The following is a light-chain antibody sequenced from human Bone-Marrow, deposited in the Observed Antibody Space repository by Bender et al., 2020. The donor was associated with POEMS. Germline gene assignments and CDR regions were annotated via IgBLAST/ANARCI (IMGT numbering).Light chain of an antibody. CDR1: SSHIGAHA. Sequence: QSVLTQPPSASGTPGQRVTISCSGGSSHIGAHAVNLYQHLPGTAPKLLIYSSHRRPSEVPDRFSGSRSGTSASLAISGLQSEDEADYYCAVWDDSLNGWVFGGGTKLTVL. J-gene: IGLJ3*02. CDR3: AVWDDSLNGWV. CDR2: SSH. V-gene: IGLV1-44*01.